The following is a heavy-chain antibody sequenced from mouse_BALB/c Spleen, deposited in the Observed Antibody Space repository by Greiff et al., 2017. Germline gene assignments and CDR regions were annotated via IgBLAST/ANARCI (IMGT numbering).Heavy chain of an antibody. V-gene: IGHV5-17*02. Sequence: EVKLMESGGGLVQPGGSRKLSCAASGFTFSSFGMHWVRQAPEKGLEWVAYISSGSSTIYYADTVKGRFTISRDNPKNTLFLQMTSLRSEDTAMYYCARYGRYDPYYYAMDYWGQGTSVTVSS. D-gene: IGHD2-14*01. CDR3: ARYGRYDPYYYAMDY. CDR1: GFTFSSFG. CDR2: ISSGSSTI. J-gene: IGHJ4*01.